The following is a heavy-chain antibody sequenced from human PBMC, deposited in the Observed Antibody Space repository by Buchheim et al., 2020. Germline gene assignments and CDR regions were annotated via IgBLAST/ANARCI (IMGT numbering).Heavy chain of an antibody. CDR2: IYYSGRT. CDR3: ARVHCSSTSCYGKYVQH. J-gene: IGHJ1*01. CDR1: GRSISSGDYS. D-gene: IGHD2-2*01. V-gene: IGHV4-30-4*01. Sequence: QVQLQESGPGLVKPSQTLSLTCTASGRSISSGDYSWSWIRQPPAKGLEWLGYIYYSGRTYYNPSLKRRVPISVDTSQNQFYLKLSSVTDADTAVYYCARVHCSSTSCYGKYVQHWGQGTL.